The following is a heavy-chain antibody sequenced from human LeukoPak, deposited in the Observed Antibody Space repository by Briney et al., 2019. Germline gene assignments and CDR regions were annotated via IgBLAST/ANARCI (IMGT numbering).Heavy chain of an antibody. CDR2: IWYDGSNK. V-gene: IGHV3-33*01. CDR1: GFTFSNYG. D-gene: IGHD3-10*01. CDR3: AGNYGPYYFDY. Sequence: PGGSLRLSCEASGFTFSNYGMHWVRQAPGKGLEWVAVIWYDGSNKYYADSVKGRFTISRDNSKNTLYLQMNSLRAEDTAVYYCAGNYGPYYFDYWGQGTLVTVSS. J-gene: IGHJ4*02.